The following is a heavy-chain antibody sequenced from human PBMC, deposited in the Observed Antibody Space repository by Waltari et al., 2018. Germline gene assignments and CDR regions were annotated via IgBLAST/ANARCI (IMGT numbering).Heavy chain of an antibody. J-gene: IGHJ5*02. CDR2: INHSGIP. Sequence: QVQLQQWGAGLLKPSETLSLTCAVYGGSFSGYYWSWIRQPPGKGLEWIWEINHSGIPNHHPSLKSRVTISVDPSKNQFSLKLSSVTAADTALYYCARGRSRYDFWSGYYTGNRWCDPWGQGTLVTVSS. CDR3: ARGRSRYDFWSGYYTGNRWCDP. D-gene: IGHD3-3*01. CDR1: GGSFSGYY. V-gene: IGHV4-34*01.